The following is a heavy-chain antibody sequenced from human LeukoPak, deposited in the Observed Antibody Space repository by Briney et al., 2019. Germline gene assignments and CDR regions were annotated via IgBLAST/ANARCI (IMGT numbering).Heavy chain of an antibody. CDR1: GFIFNTYG. CDR2: IWYDGRNK. CDR3: VSLTTVTTARFY. J-gene: IGHJ4*02. V-gene: IGHV3-33*01. D-gene: IGHD4-17*01. Sequence: PGSSLRLSCAASGFIFNTYGMHWVRQAPGKGLEWVAVIWYDGRNKYYGDSVKGRFTISRDNSKNSLYLQMNSLRAEDTAVYYCVSLTTVTTARFYWGQGTLVTVSS.